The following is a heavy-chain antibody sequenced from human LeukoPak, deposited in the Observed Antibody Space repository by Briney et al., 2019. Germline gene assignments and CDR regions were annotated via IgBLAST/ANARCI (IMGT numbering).Heavy chain of an antibody. CDR3: ARGFSSTSFDY. V-gene: IGHV4-4*07. CDR2: SDDGGHT. CDR1: GGSISGYK. Sequence: SETLSPTCSVSGGSISGYKWAWIRQPAGKGLEWLGRSDDGGHTDYSPSLESRLTVSIDKSKNQVSLKLTSVTAADTAVYYCARGFSSTSFDYWGQGTLVTVSS. D-gene: IGHD6-6*01. J-gene: IGHJ4*02.